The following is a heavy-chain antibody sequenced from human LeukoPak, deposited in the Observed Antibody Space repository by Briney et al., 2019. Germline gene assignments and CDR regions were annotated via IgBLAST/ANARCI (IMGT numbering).Heavy chain of an antibody. Sequence: ASVKVSCKASGYTFTGYYMHWVRQAPGQGLEWMGWINPNSGGTNYAQKFQGRVTMTRDTSISTAYMELSRLRSDDTAVYYCAGPLYGSGSYYSYWGQGTLVTVSS. CDR3: AGPLYGSGSYYSY. CDR1: GYTFTGYY. D-gene: IGHD3-10*01. J-gene: IGHJ4*02. CDR2: INPNSGGT. V-gene: IGHV1-2*02.